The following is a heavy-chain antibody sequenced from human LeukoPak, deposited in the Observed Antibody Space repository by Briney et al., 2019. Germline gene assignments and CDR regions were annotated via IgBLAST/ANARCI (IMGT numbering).Heavy chain of an antibody. CDR2: IYYSGST. J-gene: IGHJ6*03. Sequence: PSETLSLTCTVSGGSISSGSYYWSWIRQPAGKGLEWIGYIYYSGSTNYNPSLKSRVTISVDTSKNQFSLKLSSVTAADTAVYYCARGPPAAMPANYYYYYMDVWGKGTTVTVSS. V-gene: IGHV4-61*10. CDR3: ARGPPAAMPANYYYYYMDV. D-gene: IGHD2-2*01. CDR1: GGSISSGSYY.